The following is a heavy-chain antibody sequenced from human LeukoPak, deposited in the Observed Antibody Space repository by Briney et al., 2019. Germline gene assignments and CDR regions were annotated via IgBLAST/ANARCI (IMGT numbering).Heavy chain of an antibody. J-gene: IGHJ4*02. CDR2: INSGGTPK. Sequence: GGSLRLSCAASGFILSNYEMNWVRQAPGKGLEWISYINSGGTPKYYADSVKGRFTMSRDNAKNSLYLQMNSLRAEDTAVYYCAREDPSWEQIDYWGQGTLVTVSS. D-gene: IGHD1-26*01. CDR3: AREDPSWEQIDY. CDR1: GFILSNYE. V-gene: IGHV3-48*03.